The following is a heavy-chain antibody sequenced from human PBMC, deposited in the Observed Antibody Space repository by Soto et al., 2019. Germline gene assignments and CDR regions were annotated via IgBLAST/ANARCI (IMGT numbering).Heavy chain of an antibody. CDR2: IYSGGST. CDR1: GFTVSSNY. J-gene: IGHJ4*02. D-gene: IGHD2-15*01. Sequence: TGGSLRLSCAASGFTVSSNYMSWVRQAPGKGLEWVSVIYSGGSTYYADSVKGRFTISRDDSKNTLFLQMNSLRAEDTAVYYCATAKLLLPWLFDYWGQGTLVTVSS. CDR3: ATAKLLLPWLFDY. V-gene: IGHV3-66*01.